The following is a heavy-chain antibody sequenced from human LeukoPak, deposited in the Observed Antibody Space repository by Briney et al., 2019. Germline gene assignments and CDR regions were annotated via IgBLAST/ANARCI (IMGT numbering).Heavy chain of an antibody. Sequence: SETLSLTCAVSGDSLSGSYWSWIRRPPGKGLEWIGFLSYSGTTSYNPSLKGRLSISGDMSRNQFSLKLTSVTAADTAVYYCARHSSGYYLTFEYWGQGTLVTVSS. V-gene: IGHV4-59*08. CDR1: GDSLSGSY. CDR2: LSYSGTT. D-gene: IGHD3-22*01. J-gene: IGHJ4*02. CDR3: ARHSSGYYLTFEY.